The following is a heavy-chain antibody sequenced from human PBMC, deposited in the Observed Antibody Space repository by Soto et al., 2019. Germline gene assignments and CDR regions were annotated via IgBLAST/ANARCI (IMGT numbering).Heavy chain of an antibody. CDR3: ARGLYYYDSSGYYHFNF. CDR1: GFTFSSYS. V-gene: IGHV3-48*02. CDR2: ISTSSSTI. Sequence: GGSLRLSCAASGFTFSSYSMNWVRQAPGKGLEWVSYISTSSSTIYYADSVKGRFTISRDNAKNSLYLQMNSLRDGDTAVYYCARGLYYYDSSGYYHFNFWGQGTLVTVSS. J-gene: IGHJ4*02. D-gene: IGHD3-22*01.